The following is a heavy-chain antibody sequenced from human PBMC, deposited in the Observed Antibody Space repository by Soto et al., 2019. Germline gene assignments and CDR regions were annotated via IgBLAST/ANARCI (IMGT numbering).Heavy chain of an antibody. J-gene: IGHJ4*02. CDR1: GFTFGDYA. CDR3: TRARIAVAGGYFDY. Sequence: PGGSLRLSCTASGFTFGDYAMSWVRQAPGKGLEWVGFIRSKAYGGTTEYAASVKGRFTISRDDSKSIAYLQTNSLKTEDTAVYYCTRARIAVAGGYFDYWGQGTLVTVSS. CDR2: IRSKAYGGTT. V-gene: IGHV3-49*04. D-gene: IGHD6-19*01.